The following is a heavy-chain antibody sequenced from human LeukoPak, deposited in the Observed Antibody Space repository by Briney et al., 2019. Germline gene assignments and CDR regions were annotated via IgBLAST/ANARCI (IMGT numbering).Heavy chain of an antibody. V-gene: IGHV3-21*01. Sequence: GGPLKLSCAASESTSRGKSMTWARQAQGKGLKWVSSISSSSSYIYYADSVKGRLIISRDNAKNSLYPQMNSLRADDTAVYYCTRGGGWYVVDYWGQGTLVTVSS. CDR1: ESTSRGKS. D-gene: IGHD6-19*01. J-gene: IGHJ4*02. CDR3: TRGGGWYVVDY. CDR2: ISSSSSYI.